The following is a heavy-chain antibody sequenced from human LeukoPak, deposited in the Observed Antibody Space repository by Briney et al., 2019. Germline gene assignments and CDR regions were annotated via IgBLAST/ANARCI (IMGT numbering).Heavy chain of an antibody. J-gene: IGHJ3*02. Sequence: SETLSLTCTVSGGSVSSPDDYWGWIRQPPGKGLEGSGSIFFTGNTLYNPSLTSRASMSIDLSTHQFTLRLSSVTAADTAVYYCARHSHRRGNAFEIWGPGTMVTVSS. V-gene: IGHV4-39*01. CDR1: GGSVSSPDDY. CDR3: ARHSHRRGNAFEI. CDR2: IFFTGNT. D-gene: IGHD3-16*02.